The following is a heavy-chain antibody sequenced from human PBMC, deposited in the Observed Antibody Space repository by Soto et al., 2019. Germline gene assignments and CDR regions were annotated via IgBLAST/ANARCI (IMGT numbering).Heavy chain of an antibody. CDR3: ARVVDCGYGIWSSWLDS. CDR1: GGSINTYY. V-gene: IGHV4-59*07. CDR2: IHHSGST. Sequence: SDTLSLTCAVSGGSINTYYWSWVRQPPGKGLERIGNIHHSGSTNYNPSLNGRVTISIDTSKNKLSLWLNSVTAADKAVDYCARVVDCGYGIWSSWLDSWGQGTLVTVYS. D-gene: IGHD5-12*01. J-gene: IGHJ5*01.